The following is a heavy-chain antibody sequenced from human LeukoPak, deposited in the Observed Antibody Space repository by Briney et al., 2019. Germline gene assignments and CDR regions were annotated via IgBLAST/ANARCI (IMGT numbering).Heavy chain of an antibody. Sequence: RSLRLSCAVSGFTFSSYGMHWVCQAPGKGLEWVALIWYDGSDKYYADSVKGRFTISRDNSKNTLHLQMNSLRAEDTAVYYCARGRVVIPEGPDYWGQGTLVTVSS. CDR3: ARGRVVIPEGPDY. D-gene: IGHD3-10*01. CDR1: GFTFSSYG. V-gene: IGHV3-33*01. CDR2: IWYDGSDK. J-gene: IGHJ4*02.